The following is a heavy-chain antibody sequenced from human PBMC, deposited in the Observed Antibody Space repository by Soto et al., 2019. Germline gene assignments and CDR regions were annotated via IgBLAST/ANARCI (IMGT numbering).Heavy chain of an antibody. V-gene: IGHV1-18*01. CDR1: GYTFTASG. CDR2: TSIYNGHT. J-gene: IGHJ4*02. Sequence: QVQLVQSGPEVQKPGASLKVSCKASGYTFTASGISWVRQAPGQGLEWMGWTSIYNGHTEYSPKFLVRVVMTTDTSADTAYLELKSLRPDHAALYYCAGWDDYGASDQYHFHQWGQGTLVTVSS. D-gene: IGHD4-17*01. CDR3: AGWDDYGASDQYHFHQ.